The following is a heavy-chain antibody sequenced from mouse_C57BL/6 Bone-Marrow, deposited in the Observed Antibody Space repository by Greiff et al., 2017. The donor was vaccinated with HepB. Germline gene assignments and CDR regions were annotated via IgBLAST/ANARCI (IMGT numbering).Heavy chain of an antibody. CDR1: GFSLTSYG. Sequence: QVQLKQSGPGLVQPSQSLSITCTVSGFSLTSYGVHWVRQSPGKGLEWLGVICSGGSTDYNAAFISRLSISKDNSKSQVFFKMNSLQADDTAIYYCASLYYDYDPYWYFDVWGTGTTVTVSS. J-gene: IGHJ1*03. D-gene: IGHD2-4*01. V-gene: IGHV2-2*01. CDR3: ASLYYDYDPYWYFDV. CDR2: ICSGGST.